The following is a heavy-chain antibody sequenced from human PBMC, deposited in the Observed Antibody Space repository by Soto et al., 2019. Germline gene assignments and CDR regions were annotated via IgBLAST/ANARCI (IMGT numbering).Heavy chain of an antibody. CDR2: INHSGST. CDR3: ARGLISIAVAGTPRWNYYYYMDV. J-gene: IGHJ6*03. V-gene: IGHV4-34*01. CDR1: GGSFSGYY. Sequence: SETLFLTCAVYGGSFSGYYWSWIRQPPGKGLEWIGEINHSGSTNYNPSLKSRVTISVDTSKNQFSLKLSSVTAADTAVYYCARGLISIAVAGTPRWNYYYYMDVWGKGTTVTVSS. D-gene: IGHD6-19*01.